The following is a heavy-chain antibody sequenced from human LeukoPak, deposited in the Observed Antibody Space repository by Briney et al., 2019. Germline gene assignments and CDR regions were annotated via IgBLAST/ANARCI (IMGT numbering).Heavy chain of an antibody. CDR2: ISSDSSTI. J-gene: IGHJ2*01. CDR1: GFTFSSYS. D-gene: IGHD5-12*01. V-gene: IGHV3-48*04. CDR3: ARVEAPATIPFYWYFDL. Sequence: RTGGSLRLSCAASGFTFSSYSMNWVRQAPGRGLEWVSYISSDSSTIYYADSVKGRFTISRDNAKSSLYLQMNSLRAEDTAVYYCARVEAPATIPFYWYFDLWGRGTLVTVSS.